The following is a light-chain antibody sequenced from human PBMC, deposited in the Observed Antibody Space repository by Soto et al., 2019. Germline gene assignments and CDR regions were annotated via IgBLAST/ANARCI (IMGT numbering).Light chain of an antibody. Sequence: PSPDSVSVTPGAPASISCRSSQSLLHSNGYNYLDWYLQKPGQSPQLLIYLVSNRASGVPDRFSGSGSGTDFTLKISRVEAENVVLYYSMHGLLVGLTFSEGGKVDI. CDR3: MHGLLVGLT. J-gene: IGKJ4*02. CDR2: LVS. V-gene: IGKV2-28*01. CDR1: QSLLHSNGYNY.